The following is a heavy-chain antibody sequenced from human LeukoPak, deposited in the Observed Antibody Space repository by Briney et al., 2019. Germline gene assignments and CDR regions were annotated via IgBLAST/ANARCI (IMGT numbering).Heavy chain of an antibody. CDR1: GFTFINYG. J-gene: IGHJ4*02. Sequence: GGSLRLSCAASGFTFINYGMHWVRQAPGKGLEWVAFIRYDGSNKYYADSVKGRFTISRDNSKNALYLQRNSLRAEDTAVYYCVKDRIWGEDYFDYWGQGTLVTVSS. CDR2: IRYDGSNK. D-gene: IGHD3-16*01. V-gene: IGHV3-30*02. CDR3: VKDRIWGEDYFDY.